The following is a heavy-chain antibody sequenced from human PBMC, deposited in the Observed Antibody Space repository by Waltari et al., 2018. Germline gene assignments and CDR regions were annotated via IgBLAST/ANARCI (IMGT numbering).Heavy chain of an antibody. D-gene: IGHD5-12*01. CDR2: IYYSGST. J-gene: IGHJ3*02. CDR1: GGSISSSSYY. V-gene: IGHV4-39*07. Sequence: QLQLQESGPGLVKPSETLSLTCTVSGGSISSSSYYWGWIRQPPGKGLEWIGSIYYSGSTYYNPSLKSRVTISVDTSKNQFSLKLSSVTAADTAVYYCAKGTDGYNSYAFDIWGQGTMVTVSS. CDR3: AKGTDGYNSYAFDI.